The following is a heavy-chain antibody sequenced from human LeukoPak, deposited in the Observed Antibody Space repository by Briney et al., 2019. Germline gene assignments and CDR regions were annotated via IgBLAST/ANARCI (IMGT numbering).Heavy chain of an antibody. CDR3: ARLRDGVVVPAAMRRWFDP. V-gene: IGHV4-39*01. CDR2: IYYSGST. J-gene: IGHJ5*02. Sequence: PSETLSLTCTVSGGSISSSSYYWGWIRQPPGKGLEWIGSIYYSGSTYYNPSLKSRVTISVDTSKNQFSLKLSSVTAADTAVYYCARLRDGVVVPAAMRRWFDPWGQGTLVTVSS. CDR1: GGSISSSSYY. D-gene: IGHD2-2*01.